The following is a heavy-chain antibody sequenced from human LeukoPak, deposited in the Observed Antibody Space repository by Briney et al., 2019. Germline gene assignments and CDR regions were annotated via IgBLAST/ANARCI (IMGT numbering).Heavy chain of an antibody. J-gene: IGHJ6*03. V-gene: IGHV5-51*01. D-gene: IGHD2-2*01. CDR2: IYPGDSDT. CDR3: ARHVLVPADYSYYYYYMDV. Sequence: GESLKISCKGSGYSFTSYWIGWVRQMPGKGLEWMGIIYPGDSDTRYSPSFQGQVTISADKSISTAYLQWSSLKASDTAMYYCARHVLVPADYSYYYYYMDVWGKGTTVTVSS. CDR1: GYSFTSYW.